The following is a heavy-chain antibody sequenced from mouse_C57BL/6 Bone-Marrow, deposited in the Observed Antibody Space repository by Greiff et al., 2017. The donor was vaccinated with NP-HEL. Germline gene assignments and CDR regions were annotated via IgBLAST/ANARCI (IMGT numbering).Heavy chain of an antibody. J-gene: IGHJ2*01. V-gene: IGHV5-6*01. CDR2: ISSGGSYT. D-gene: IGHD2-3*01. CDR3: ARMMVTRYYFDY. Sequence: DVHLVESGGDLVKPGGSLKLSCAASGFTFSSYGMSWVRQTPDKRLEWVATISSGGSYTYYPDSVKGRFTISRDNAKNTLYLQMSSLKSEDTAMYYCARMMVTRYYFDYWGQGTTLTVSS. CDR1: GFTFSSYG.